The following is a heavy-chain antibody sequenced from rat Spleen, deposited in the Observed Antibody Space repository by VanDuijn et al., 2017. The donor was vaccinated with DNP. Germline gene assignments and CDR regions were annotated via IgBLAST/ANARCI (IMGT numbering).Heavy chain of an antibody. CDR2: ITHTGGDT. V-gene: IGHV5-31*01. CDR3: TREKTGRD. Sequence: EVQLVESGGALVQPGRSLKLSCVASGFTFNNYWMTWIRQAPGKGLEWVASITHTGGDTYYPDSVKGRFTISRDNAKSTLYLQMNSLRSEDTATYYCTREKTGRDWGQGVMVTVSS. J-gene: IGHJ2*01. CDR1: GFTFNNYW. D-gene: IGHD5-1*01.